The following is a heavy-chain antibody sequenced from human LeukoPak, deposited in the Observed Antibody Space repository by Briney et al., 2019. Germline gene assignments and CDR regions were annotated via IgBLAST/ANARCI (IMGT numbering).Heavy chain of an antibody. J-gene: IGHJ5*02. CDR1: GGSFSGYY. V-gene: IGHV4-34*01. D-gene: IGHD5-18*01. CDR2: INHSGST. Sequence: PSETLSLTCAVYGGSFSGYYWSWIRQPPGKGLEWIGEINHSGSTNYNPSLKSRVTISVDTSKNQFSLKLSSLTAADTAVYYCARGRIQLWLLTWGQGTLVTVSS. CDR3: ARGRIQLWLLT.